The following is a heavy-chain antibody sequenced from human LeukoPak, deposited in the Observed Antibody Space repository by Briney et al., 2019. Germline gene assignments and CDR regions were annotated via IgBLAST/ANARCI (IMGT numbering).Heavy chain of an antibody. D-gene: IGHD1-26*01. CDR1: GVSISSYY. CDR2: IYSSGNT. V-gene: IGHV4-4*07. CDR3: ARERGNLRGDAFDI. Sequence: SETLSLTCTVSGVSISSYYCTWIRKPAGQGLEWIGRIYSSGNTNYNPSLERRVTMSIDTSKNQFSLKLSSVTAADTAVYYCARERGNLRGDAFDIWGQGTMVTVSS. J-gene: IGHJ3*02.